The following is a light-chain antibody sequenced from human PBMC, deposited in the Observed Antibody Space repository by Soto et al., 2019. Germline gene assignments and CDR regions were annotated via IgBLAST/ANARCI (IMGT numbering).Light chain of an antibody. J-gene: IGKJ2*01. CDR2: DKS. V-gene: IGKV1-39*01. Sequence: TQMTQSPSSLSASVGDRVIITCRASQDIDIYLSWYQQKPGKVPKLLIYDKSTLRSGVPSRFSGRGSGTDFTLTSNNLQPEDFATDYCQQSYRTPYTFGQGTKV. CDR3: QQSYRTPYT. CDR1: QDIDIY.